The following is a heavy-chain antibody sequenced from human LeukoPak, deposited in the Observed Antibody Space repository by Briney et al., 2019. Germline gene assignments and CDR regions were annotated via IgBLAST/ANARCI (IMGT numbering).Heavy chain of an antibody. J-gene: IGHJ4*02. V-gene: IGHV3-23*01. CDR1: GLTFSSYS. CDR2: ISGSGGST. D-gene: IGHD5-18*01. Sequence: GGSLRLSCAASGLTFSSYSMNWVRQAPGKGLEWVSAISGSGGSTYYADSVKGRFTISRDNSKNTLYLQMNSLRAEDTAVYYCAIRDVDTAMVTDFDYWGQGTLVTVSS. CDR3: AIRDVDTAMVTDFDY.